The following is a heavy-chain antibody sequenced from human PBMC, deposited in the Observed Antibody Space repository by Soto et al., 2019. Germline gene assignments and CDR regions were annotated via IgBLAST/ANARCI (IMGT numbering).Heavy chain of an antibody. V-gene: IGHV3-9*01. CDR3: TSTYGDYTALY. D-gene: IGHD4-17*01. CDR1: GFTFNNYA. Sequence: GGSLRLSCAASGFTFNNYAMHWVRQPPGKGLEWVSGISWNSGTTVYADSVKGRFTICRDNAKNSMYLQMNSLRAEDTAFYYCTSTYGDYTALYWGQGTLVTVSS. J-gene: IGHJ4*02. CDR2: ISWNSGTT.